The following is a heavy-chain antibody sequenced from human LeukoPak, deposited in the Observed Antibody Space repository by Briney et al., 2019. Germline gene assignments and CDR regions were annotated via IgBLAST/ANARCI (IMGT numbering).Heavy chain of an antibody. Sequence: PGGSLRLSCVAAGFTFRSYGLHWVRQTTGKGLEWVSAIGTADDTFYPDSVKGRFTISRDDAKNSLYLQMSNLRVGDTAVYYCARSGYYHYYGLDVWGQGTTVTVSS. CDR1: GFTFRSYG. J-gene: IGHJ6*02. CDR3: ARSGYYHYYGLDV. D-gene: IGHD6-13*01. V-gene: IGHV3-13*04. CDR2: IGTADDT.